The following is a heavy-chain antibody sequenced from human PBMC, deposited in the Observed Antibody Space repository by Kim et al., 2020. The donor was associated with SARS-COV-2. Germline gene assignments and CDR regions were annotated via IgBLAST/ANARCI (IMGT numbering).Heavy chain of an antibody. V-gene: IGHV4-39*07. J-gene: IGHJ6*02. CDR1: GGSISSSSYY. D-gene: IGHD1-26*01. Sequence: SETLSLTCTVSGGSISSSSYYWGWIRQPPGKGLEWIGSIYYSGSTYYNPSLKSRVTISVDTSKNQFSLKLSSVTAADTAVYYCARVGIVGAPHVYYYYYGMDVWGQGTTVTVSS. CDR2: IYYSGST. CDR3: ARVGIVGAPHVYYYYYGMDV.